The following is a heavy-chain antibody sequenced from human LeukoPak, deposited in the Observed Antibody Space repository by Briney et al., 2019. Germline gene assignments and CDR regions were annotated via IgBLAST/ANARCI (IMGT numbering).Heavy chain of an antibody. CDR3: AKEDGSVYYYGMDV. J-gene: IGHJ6*02. D-gene: IGHD3-10*01. Sequence: GGSLRLSCAASEFTFSSYAMHWVRQAPGKGLDWVAVISHDGSNKFYAGSVKGRFTISRDNSKNTLYLQMNSLRAEDTAVYYCAKEDGSVYYYGMDVWGQGTTVTVSS. V-gene: IGHV3-30-3*01. CDR2: ISHDGSNK. CDR1: EFTFSSYA.